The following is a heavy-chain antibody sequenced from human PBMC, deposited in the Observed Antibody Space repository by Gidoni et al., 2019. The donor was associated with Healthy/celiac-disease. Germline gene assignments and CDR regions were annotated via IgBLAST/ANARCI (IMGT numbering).Heavy chain of an antibody. J-gene: IGHJ3*02. CDR3: ARGSYSSGWYSAFDI. CDR2: TRNKANSYTT. V-gene: IGHV3-72*01. Sequence: EVQLVESGGGLVQPGGSLRLSCAASGFTFSDHYMDWVRQAPGKGLEWVGRTRNKANSYTTEYAASVKGRVTISRDDSKNSLYLQMNSLKTEDTAVYYCARGSYSSGWYSAFDIWGQGTMVTVSS. D-gene: IGHD6-19*01. CDR1: GFTFSDHY.